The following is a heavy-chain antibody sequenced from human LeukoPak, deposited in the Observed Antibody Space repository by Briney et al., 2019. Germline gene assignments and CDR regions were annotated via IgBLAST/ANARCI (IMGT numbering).Heavy chain of an antibody. D-gene: IGHD1-26*01. CDR2: IYYSGST. J-gene: IGHJ4*02. Sequence: SETLSLTCTVSGVSISSYYWSWIRQPPGKGLEWIGYIYYSGSTNYNPSLKSRVTISVDTSKNQFSLKLSSVTAADTAVYYCARYREVGATVDYWGQGTLVTVSS. CDR3: ARYREVGATVDY. CDR1: GVSISSYY. V-gene: IGHV4-59*01.